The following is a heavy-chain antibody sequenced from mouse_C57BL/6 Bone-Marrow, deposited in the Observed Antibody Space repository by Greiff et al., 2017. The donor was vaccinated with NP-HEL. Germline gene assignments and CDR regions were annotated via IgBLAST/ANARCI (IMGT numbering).Heavy chain of an antibody. J-gene: IGHJ1*03. CDR2: IDPSDSYT. D-gene: IGHD2-1*01. Sequence: QVQLQQPGAELVKPGASVKLSCKASGYTFTSYWMQWVKQRPGQGLEWIGEIDPSDSYTNYNQKFKGKATLTVDTSSSTAYMQLSSLTSEDSAVYYCARSIYYGNYGYWYFDVWGTGTTVTVSS. V-gene: IGHV1-50*01. CDR3: ARSIYYGNYGYWYFDV. CDR1: GYTFTSYW.